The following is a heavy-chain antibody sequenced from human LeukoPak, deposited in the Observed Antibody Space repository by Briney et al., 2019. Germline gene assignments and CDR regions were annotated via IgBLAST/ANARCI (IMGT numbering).Heavy chain of an antibody. V-gene: IGHV3-53*01. CDR2: IYSGGST. CDR3: ARAYYGSVDWFDP. J-gene: IGHJ5*02. CDR1: GFTVSSNY. Sequence: GGFLRLSCAASGFTVSSNYMSWVRQAPGKGLEWVSVIYSGGSTYYADSVKGRFTISRDNSKNTLYLQMNSLRAEDTAVYYCARAYYGSVDWFDPWGQGTLVTVSS. D-gene: IGHD3-10*01.